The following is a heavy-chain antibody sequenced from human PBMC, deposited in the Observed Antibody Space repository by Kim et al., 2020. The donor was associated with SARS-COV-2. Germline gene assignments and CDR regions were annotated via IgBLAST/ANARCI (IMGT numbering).Heavy chain of an antibody. CDR2: ISWNSGSI. CDR3: AKDISGSGWYGWYFDY. CDR1: GFTFDDYA. J-gene: IGHJ4*02. D-gene: IGHD6-19*01. Sequence: GGSLRLFCAASGFTFDDYAMHWVRQAPGKGLEWVSGISWNSGSIGYADSVKGRFTISRDNAKNSLYLQMNSLRAEDTALYYCAKDISGSGWYGWYFDYWGQGTLVTVSS. V-gene: IGHV3-9*01.